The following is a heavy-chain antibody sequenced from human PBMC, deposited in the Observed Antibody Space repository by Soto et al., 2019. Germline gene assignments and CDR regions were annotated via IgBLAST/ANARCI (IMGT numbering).Heavy chain of an antibody. CDR2: IDPSDSYT. CDR1: GYSFTSYW. CDR3: AIPDPYYYYGMDV. J-gene: IGHJ6*02. V-gene: IGHV5-10-1*01. Sequence: PGESLKISCKGSGYSFTSYWISWVRQMPGKGLEWMGRIDPSDSYTNYSPSFQGRVTISADKSISTAYLQWSSLKASDTAMYYCAIPDPYYYYGMDVWGQGTTVTVSS.